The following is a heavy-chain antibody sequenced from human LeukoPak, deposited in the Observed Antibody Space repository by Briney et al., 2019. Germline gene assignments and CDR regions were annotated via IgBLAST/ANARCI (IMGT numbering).Heavy chain of an antibody. J-gene: IGHJ4*02. CDR2: IISSGSYI. D-gene: IGHD2-15*01. Sequence: GGSLRLSCAASGFNFSSHGMNWVRQAPGKGLEWVSSIISSGSYIYYADSVKGRFTISRDNAKNSLFLQMNSLKAEDTAVYYCTRDFGGYCSGGSCYSGWSDYWGQGTLVTVSS. V-gene: IGHV3-21*01. CDR1: GFNFSSHG. CDR3: TRDFGGYCSGGSCYSGWSDY.